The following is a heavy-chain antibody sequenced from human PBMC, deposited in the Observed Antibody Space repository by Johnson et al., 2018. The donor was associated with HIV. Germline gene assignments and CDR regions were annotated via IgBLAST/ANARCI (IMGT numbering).Heavy chain of an antibody. CDR3: ARLGVGATWHAFDI. CDR1: GFTFSSYG. V-gene: IGHV3-30*03. Sequence: QVQLVESGGGVVQPGRSLRLSCAASGFTFSSYGMHWVRQAPGKGLEWVAFISYDGSNKYYADSVKGRFTISRDNAKNTLYLQMTSLRAEDTAVYYCARLGVGATWHAFDIWGQGTMVTVSS. CDR2: ISYDGSNK. D-gene: IGHD1-26*01. J-gene: IGHJ3*02.